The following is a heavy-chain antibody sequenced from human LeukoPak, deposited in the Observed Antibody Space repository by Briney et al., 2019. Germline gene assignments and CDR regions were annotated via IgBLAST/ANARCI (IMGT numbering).Heavy chain of an antibody. CDR1: GFTFSTYD. CDR3: AKDSSSGTYFDY. Sequence: GGSLRLSCAVSGFTFSTYDMSWVRQAPGKGLEWVPAICGSGGTTYYADSVKGRFTISRDNSKNTLYLQLKSLRAEDTAVYYCAKDSSSGTYFDYWGQGTLVTVSS. J-gene: IGHJ4*02. D-gene: IGHD1-26*01. CDR2: ICGSGGTT. V-gene: IGHV3-23*01.